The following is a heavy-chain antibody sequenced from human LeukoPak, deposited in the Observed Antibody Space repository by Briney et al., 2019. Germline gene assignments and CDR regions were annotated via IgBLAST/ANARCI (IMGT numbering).Heavy chain of an antibody. D-gene: IGHD2-21*01. CDR1: GGSITTYY. Sequence: SETLSLTCTVSGGSITTYYWSWIRQPPGKGLEWIGFVSYRGSSSYNPSLKSRVTVSLDTSKNQFSLRLSSVTASDTALYYCARHENSHMWFDLWGQGSLVTVSS. V-gene: IGHV4-59*08. CDR3: ARHENSHMWFDL. CDR2: VSYRGSS. J-gene: IGHJ5*02.